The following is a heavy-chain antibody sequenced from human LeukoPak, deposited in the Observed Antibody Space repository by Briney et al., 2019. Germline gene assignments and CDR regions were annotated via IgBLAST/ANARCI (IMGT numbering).Heavy chain of an antibody. Sequence: SETLSLTCTVSGGSISSSSYYWGWIRQPPGKGPEWIGSIYYSGSTYYNPSLKSRVTISVDTSKNQFSLKLSSVTAADTAVYYCARAVAGTYYYYMDVWGKGTTVTVSS. V-gene: IGHV4-39*07. CDR1: GGSISSSSYY. CDR2: IYYSGST. J-gene: IGHJ6*03. D-gene: IGHD6-19*01. CDR3: ARAVAGTYYYYMDV.